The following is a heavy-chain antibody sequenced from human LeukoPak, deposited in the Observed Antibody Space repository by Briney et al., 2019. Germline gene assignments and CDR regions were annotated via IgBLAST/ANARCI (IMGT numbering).Heavy chain of an antibody. D-gene: IGHD4-11*01. Sequence: PGGSLRLSCEASGFTFSHFAMHWVRQAPGKGLEWVAAIWSDATNEYYADSVKGRFTISRDNFKKTVSLQMNSLRAEDTAVYYCAKEAQRGFDYSNSLEHWGQGSLVTVSS. V-gene: IGHV3-33*06. CDR1: GFTFSHFA. J-gene: IGHJ4*02. CDR3: AKEAQRGFDYSNSLEH. CDR2: IWSDATNE.